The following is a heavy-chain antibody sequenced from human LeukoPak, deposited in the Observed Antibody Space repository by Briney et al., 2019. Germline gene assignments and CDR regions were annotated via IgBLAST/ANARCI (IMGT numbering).Heavy chain of an antibody. D-gene: IGHD2-2*01. CDR2: IYSTGGT. V-gene: IGHV4-59*01. J-gene: IGHJ4*02. CDR3: ARDGGGTSRPFDY. Sequence: SETLSLTCTVSGGSLSSYFWSWIRQPPGKGLEWIGNIYSTGGTSYNPSLKSRVTISVDTSNKQFSLRVSSVTAADTAVYYCARDGGGTSRPFDYWGQGTPVTVSS. CDR1: GGSLSSYF.